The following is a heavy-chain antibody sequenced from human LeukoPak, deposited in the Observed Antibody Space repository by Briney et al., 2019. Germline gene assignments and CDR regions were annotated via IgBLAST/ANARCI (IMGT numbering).Heavy chain of an antibody. D-gene: IGHD5-24*01. V-gene: IGHV3-30*19. CDR2: ISYDGSNK. J-gene: IGHJ4*02. CDR3: ARDGRWLQFGYYFDY. CDR1: GFTFSSYG. Sequence: PGGSLRLSCAASGFTFSSYGMHWVRQAPGKGLEWVAVISYDGSNKYYADSVKGRFTISRDNSKNTLYLQMNSLRAEDTAVYYCARDGRWLQFGYYFDYWGQGTLVTVSS.